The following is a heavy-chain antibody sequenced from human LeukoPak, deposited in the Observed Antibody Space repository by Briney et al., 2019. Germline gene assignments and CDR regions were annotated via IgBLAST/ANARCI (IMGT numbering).Heavy chain of an antibody. Sequence: GRSLRLSCAASGFTFSSYAMHWVRQAAGKGLEWVSVIYSGDSTYYADSVKGRFTISRDNSKNTLYLQMTSLRAEDTAMYYCARELGDREYWGQGTLVTVSS. J-gene: IGHJ4*02. D-gene: IGHD3-16*01. CDR2: IYSGDST. CDR3: ARELGDREY. CDR1: GFTFSSYA. V-gene: IGHV3-66*01.